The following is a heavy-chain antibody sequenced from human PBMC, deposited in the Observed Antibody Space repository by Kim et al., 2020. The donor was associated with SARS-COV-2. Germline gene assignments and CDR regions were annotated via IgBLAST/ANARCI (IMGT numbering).Heavy chain of an antibody. D-gene: IGHD1-26*01. Sequence: GGSLRLSCAASGFTFSSYGMHWVRQAPGKGLEWVAVISYDGSNKYYADSVKGRFTISRDNSKNTLYLQMNSLRAEDTAVYYCATDLWELRYYGMDVWGQG. CDR1: GFTFSSYG. CDR3: ATDLWELRYYGMDV. J-gene: IGHJ6*02. V-gene: IGHV3-30*03. CDR2: ISYDGSNK.